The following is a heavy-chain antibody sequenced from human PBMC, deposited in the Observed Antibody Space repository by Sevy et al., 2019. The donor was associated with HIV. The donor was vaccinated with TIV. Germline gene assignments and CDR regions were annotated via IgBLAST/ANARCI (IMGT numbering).Heavy chain of an antibody. J-gene: IGHJ6*02. V-gene: IGHV1-18*04. D-gene: IGHD4-4*01. CDR2: ISAYNGNT. CDR3: ARELYSNYRRYGMDV. CDR1: GYTFTSYG. Sequence: ASVKVSCKASGYTFTSYGISWVRQAPGQGLEWMGWISAYNGNTNYAQKLQGRVTMTTDTSTSTAYMELRSLRSDDTTVYYCARELYSNYRRYGMDVWGQGTTVTVSS.